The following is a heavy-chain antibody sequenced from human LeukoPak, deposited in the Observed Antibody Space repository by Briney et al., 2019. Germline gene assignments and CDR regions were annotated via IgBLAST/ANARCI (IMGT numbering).Heavy chain of an antibody. CDR2: IYRTGST. CDR1: GGSISSYY. V-gene: IGHV4-59*08. D-gene: IGHD6-13*01. J-gene: IGHJ4*02. Sequence: SETLSLTCNVSGGSISSYYWSWTRQPPGKGLEWIGYIYRTGSTNYNPSLKSRVTISADTSKSQFSLSLSSVTAADTAVYYCARQRDLQQLAPFDYWGQGTLVTVSS. CDR3: ARQRDLQQLAPFDY.